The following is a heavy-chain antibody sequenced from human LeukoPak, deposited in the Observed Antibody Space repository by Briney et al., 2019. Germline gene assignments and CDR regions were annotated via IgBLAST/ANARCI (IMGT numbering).Heavy chain of an antibody. J-gene: IGHJ6*02. Sequence: HPGGSLRLSCAASGFIFSSYWMHWVRQAPGKGLVWVSRIKSDGTYTSHADSVKGRFTISRDNAKNTLYLEMNSLRAEDMAVYYCARAAQYGLDVWGQGTTVTVSS. V-gene: IGHV3-74*01. CDR1: GFIFSSYW. CDR3: ARAAQYGLDV. CDR2: IKSDGTYT.